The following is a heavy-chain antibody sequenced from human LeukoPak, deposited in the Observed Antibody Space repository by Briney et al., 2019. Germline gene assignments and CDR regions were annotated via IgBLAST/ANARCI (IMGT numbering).Heavy chain of an antibody. V-gene: IGHV1-2*02. Sequence: GASVKVSCKASGYTFTGYYMHWVRQAPGQGLEWMGWINPNSGGTNYAQKFQGRVTMTRDTPISTAYMELSRLRSDDTAVYYCARAGGATIIVVVTRPLYFDYWGQGTLVTVSS. CDR1: GYTFTGYY. D-gene: IGHD3-22*01. CDR3: ARAGGATIIVVVTRPLYFDY. J-gene: IGHJ4*02. CDR2: INPNSGGT.